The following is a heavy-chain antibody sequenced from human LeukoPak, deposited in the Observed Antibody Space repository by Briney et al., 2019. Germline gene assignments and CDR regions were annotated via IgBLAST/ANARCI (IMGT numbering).Heavy chain of an antibody. CDR2: ISSSSSYI. D-gene: IGHD5-12*01. J-gene: IGHJ3*02. Sequence: GGSLRLSCAASGFTFSAYSMNWVRQAPGKGLEWVSSISSSSSYISYADSVKGRFTISRDNAKNSLYLQMESLRAEDTAVYYCAREVLTQAIYSGYNAFEIWGQGTTVIVSS. CDR3: AREVLTQAIYSGYNAFEI. V-gene: IGHV3-21*01. CDR1: GFTFSAYS.